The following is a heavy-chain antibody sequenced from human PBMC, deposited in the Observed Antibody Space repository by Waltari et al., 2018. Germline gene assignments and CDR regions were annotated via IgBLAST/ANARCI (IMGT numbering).Heavy chain of an antibody. CDR3: ARHPGYSSGWYYYYYGMDV. CDR2: TIPGDSAT. J-gene: IGHJ6*02. D-gene: IGHD6-19*01. V-gene: IGHV5-51*01. Sequence: EVQLVQSGAEVKKPGESLKISCKGSGYSFTSYWLGWVRQMPGNGLEWMGVTIPGDSATRYSPSFQGQVTSSADKSISTAYLQWSSLKASDTAMYYCARHPGYSSGWYYYYYGMDVWGQGTTVTVSS. CDR1: GYSFTSYW.